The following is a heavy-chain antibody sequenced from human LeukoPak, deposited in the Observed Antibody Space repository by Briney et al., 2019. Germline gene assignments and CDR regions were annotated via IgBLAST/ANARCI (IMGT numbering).Heavy chain of an antibody. CDR3: ARVRYIYGHTGANWCDP. D-gene: IGHD5-18*01. Sequence: GGSLRLSCAASGFTFSSYSMNWVRQAPGRGLEWVSSISSSSSYIYYADSVKGRFTISRDNAKNSLYLQMNSLRADDTSVYYCARVRYIYGHTGANWCDPWGQGTVVTVS. J-gene: IGHJ5*02. CDR2: ISSSSSYI. CDR1: GFTFSSYS. V-gene: IGHV3-21*01.